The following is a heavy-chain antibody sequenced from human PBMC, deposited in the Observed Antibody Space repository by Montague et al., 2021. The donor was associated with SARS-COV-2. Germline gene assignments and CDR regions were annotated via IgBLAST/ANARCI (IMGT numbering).Heavy chain of an antibody. Sequence: TLSLTCTVSGVSISSGSYYWSWIRQPAGKGLEWIGRIYTSGGTNYNPSLKSRVTMSVDPSKNQFSLTMSSVTAADTDLYYCARVGGNYYRYFDSWGQGAMVTVSS. CDR2: IYTSGGT. J-gene: IGHJ4*02. CDR3: ARVGGNYYRYFDS. D-gene: IGHD1-26*01. V-gene: IGHV4-61*02. CDR1: GVSISSGSYY.